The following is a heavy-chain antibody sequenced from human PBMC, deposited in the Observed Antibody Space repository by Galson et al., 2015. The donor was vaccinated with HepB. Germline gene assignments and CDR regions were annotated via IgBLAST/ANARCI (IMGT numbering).Heavy chain of an antibody. J-gene: IGHJ4*02. Sequence: SLRLSCAASGFIFSDYYMSWVRQAPGEGLEWISYISNSGNTISYADSVKGRFTISRDNARNSLYLQMKSLRADDTAVYYCAREVWLRARYFDDWGQGTLVTVSA. CDR2: ISNSGNTI. CDR1: GFIFSDYY. CDR3: AREVWLRARYFDD. D-gene: IGHD5-12*01. V-gene: IGHV3-11*01.